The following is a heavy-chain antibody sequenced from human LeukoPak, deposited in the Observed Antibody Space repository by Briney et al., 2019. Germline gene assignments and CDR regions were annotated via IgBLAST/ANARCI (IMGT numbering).Heavy chain of an antibody. CDR2: VSFGSSYI. V-gene: IGHV3-21*06. CDR1: GFTFKDYT. J-gene: IGHJ5*02. CDR3: ARASTEYAVTDGFDT. Sequence: PGGSLRPSCAASGFTFKDYTMNWVRQSPGKGLQWVSYVSFGSSYISYEDSLKGRFTISRDDAKSSVYLEMTSLRTDDTAVYYCARASTEYAVTDGFDTWGPGTLVTVSS. D-gene: IGHD4-17*01.